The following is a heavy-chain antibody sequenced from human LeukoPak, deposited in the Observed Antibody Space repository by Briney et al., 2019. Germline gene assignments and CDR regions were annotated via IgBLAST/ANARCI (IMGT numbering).Heavy chain of an antibody. CDR2: IYHSGST. Sequence: PSETLSLTCAVSGGSISSSNWWSWVRQPPGKGLEWIGEIYHSGSTNYNPSLKSRVTISVDKSKNQFSLKLSSVTAADTAVYYCAGKGRSGPFNWFDPWGQGTLVTVSS. D-gene: IGHD2-15*01. V-gene: IGHV4-4*02. CDR1: GGSISSSNW. J-gene: IGHJ5*02. CDR3: AGKGRSGPFNWFDP.